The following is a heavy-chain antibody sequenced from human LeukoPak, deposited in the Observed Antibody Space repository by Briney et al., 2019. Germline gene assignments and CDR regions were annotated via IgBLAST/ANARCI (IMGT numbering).Heavy chain of an antibody. Sequence: PGGSLRLSCAASGFTFGSYGMHWVRQAPGKGLEWVTFMHSDGTNKYYADSVKGRFTVSRDNSKNTLYLQMNSLRAEDTAVYYCAKGATGDWGQGTLVTVSS. CDR2: MHSDGTNK. CDR3: AKGATGD. CDR1: GFTFGSYG. V-gene: IGHV3-30*02. D-gene: IGHD1-26*01. J-gene: IGHJ4*02.